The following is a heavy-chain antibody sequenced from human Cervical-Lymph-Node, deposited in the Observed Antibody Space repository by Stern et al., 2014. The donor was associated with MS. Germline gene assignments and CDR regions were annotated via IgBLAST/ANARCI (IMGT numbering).Heavy chain of an antibody. J-gene: IGHJ4*02. CDR2: INSDGSST. Sequence: EVQLLESGGGLVQPGGSLRLSCAASGITLSSYWMHWVRQAPGQGLVWVSLINSDGSSTSYADSVKGRFTISRDNAKITLYLQMNSLRAEDTAAYYCARSVGSSSDYFDYWGQGTLVTVSS. CDR1: GITLSSYW. V-gene: IGHV3-74*02. CDR3: ARSVGSSSDYFDY. D-gene: IGHD6-6*01.